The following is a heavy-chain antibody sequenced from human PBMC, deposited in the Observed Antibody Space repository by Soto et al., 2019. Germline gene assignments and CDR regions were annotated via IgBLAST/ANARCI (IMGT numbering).Heavy chain of an antibody. CDR3: ARGRGYCSGGSCYPDY. CDR2: INHSGST. Sequence: QVQLQQWGAGLLKPSETLSLTCAVYGGSFSGYYWSWIRQPPGKGLEWIGEINHSGSTNYNPSLKCRVTISVDTSKNQFSLKLSSVTAADTAVYYCARGRGYCSGGSCYPDYWGQGTLVTVSS. J-gene: IGHJ4*02. CDR1: GGSFSGYY. D-gene: IGHD2-15*01. V-gene: IGHV4-34*01.